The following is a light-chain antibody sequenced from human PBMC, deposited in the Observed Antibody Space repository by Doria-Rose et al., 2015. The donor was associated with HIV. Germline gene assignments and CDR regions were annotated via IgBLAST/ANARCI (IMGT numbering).Light chain of an antibody. Sequence: IVMTQPHSVSESPGKTVTISCTASSGSIASNFVQWYQQRPGSAPTTVIYEDNQRPSGVPDRFSGSIDSSSNSASLTISGLKTEDEADYYCQSYDSGTVVFGGGTKLTVL. CDR1: SGSIASNF. CDR2: EDN. CDR3: QSYDSGTVV. J-gene: IGLJ2*01. V-gene: IGLV6-57*02.